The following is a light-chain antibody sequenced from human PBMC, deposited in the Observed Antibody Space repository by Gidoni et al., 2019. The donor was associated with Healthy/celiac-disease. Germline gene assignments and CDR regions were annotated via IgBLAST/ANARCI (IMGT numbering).Light chain of an antibody. CDR3: QAWDSSTAGEV. CDR1: KLGDKY. Sequence: SYELTQPPSVSVSPGQTASITCSGDKLGDKYACWFQQKSGQSPVLVIYQDSKRPSGNPERFSGSNSGNTATLTISGTQAMDEADYYCQAWDSSTAGEVFGGGTKLTVL. CDR2: QDS. J-gene: IGLJ2*01. V-gene: IGLV3-1*01.